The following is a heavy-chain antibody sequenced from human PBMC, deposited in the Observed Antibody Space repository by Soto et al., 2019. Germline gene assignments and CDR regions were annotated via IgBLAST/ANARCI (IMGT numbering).Heavy chain of an antibody. CDR2: VSANGRNT. CDR3: AKDLSSLGWLALGAPFES. V-gene: IGHV3-23*01. Sequence: GGSLGLSCADSGVTLSSYAMNWVRQAPGKGLEWVSSVSANGRNTYYADSVKGRFTVSRDKSKNALFLQLDSLRVEDTAIYYCAKDLSSLGWLALGAPFESWGPGTLVTVPS. CDR1: GVTLSSYA. D-gene: IGHD3-22*01. J-gene: IGHJ4*02.